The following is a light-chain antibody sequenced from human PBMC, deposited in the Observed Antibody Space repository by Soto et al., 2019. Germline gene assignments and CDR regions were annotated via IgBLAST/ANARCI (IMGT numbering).Light chain of an antibody. CDR2: GPS. CDR3: LQYDTSPPGYT. CDR1: QSVSRRY. J-gene: IGKJ2*01. V-gene: IGKV3-20*01. Sequence: EVVLTQSPGTLSLSPGERATLSCRASQSVSRRYLAWYQQKPGQAPRLLIFGPSSRATGIPDRFSGSGSGTDLTLTISSLEPEDFAVYYCLQYDTSPPGYTFGQGTKLEIK.